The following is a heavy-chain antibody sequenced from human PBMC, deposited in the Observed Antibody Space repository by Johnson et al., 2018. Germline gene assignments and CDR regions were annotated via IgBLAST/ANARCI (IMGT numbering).Heavy chain of an antibody. CDR1: GFTFSDYY. CDR3: GRVPSYYDSIGYYWDHDAFDI. Sequence: QVQLVQSGGGLVKXGGSXRLXCAASGFTFSDYYMSWIRQAQGKGLEWVSYISSSGSPIYYAVSVKGRFHISRDNAKNSLYLQMNSLRAEGTAVYSCGRVPSYYDSIGYYWDHDAFDIWGQGTMVTGSS. D-gene: IGHD3-22*01. CDR2: ISSSGSPI. V-gene: IGHV3-11*04. J-gene: IGHJ3*02.